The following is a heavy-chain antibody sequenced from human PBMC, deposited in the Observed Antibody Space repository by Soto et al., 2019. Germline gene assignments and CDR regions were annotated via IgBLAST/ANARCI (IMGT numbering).Heavy chain of an antibody. J-gene: IGHJ4*02. CDR2: INHSGST. V-gene: IGHV4-34*01. D-gene: IGHD6-6*01. CDR3: ARGLGQLPPNFDY. CDR1: GGSFSGYY. Sequence: SETLSLTCAVYGGSFSGYYWSWIRQPPGKGLEWIGEINHSGSTNYNPSLKSRVTISVDTSKNQFSLKLSSVTAADTAVYYCARGLGQLPPNFDYWGQGTLVTVSS.